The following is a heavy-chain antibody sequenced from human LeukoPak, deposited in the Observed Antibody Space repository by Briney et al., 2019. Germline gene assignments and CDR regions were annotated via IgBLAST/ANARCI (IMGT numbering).Heavy chain of an antibody. Sequence: SETLSLTCAVYGGSFSGYYWSWIRQPPGKGLEWIGEINHSGSTNYNPSLKSRVTISVDTSKNQFSLKLSSVTAADTAVYYCAGNIVVVPAAPRVRIDYWGQGTLVTVSS. J-gene: IGHJ4*02. D-gene: IGHD2-2*01. CDR1: GGSFSGYY. V-gene: IGHV4-34*01. CDR3: AGNIVVVPAAPRVRIDY. CDR2: INHSGST.